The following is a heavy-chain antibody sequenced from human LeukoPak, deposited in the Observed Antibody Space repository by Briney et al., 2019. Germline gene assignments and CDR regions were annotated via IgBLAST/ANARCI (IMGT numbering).Heavy chain of an antibody. D-gene: IGHD2-2*01. Sequence: PGGSLRLSCVASGLTFRKYTMNWVRQAPGKGLEWVSSISNSGTFIYYADSVKGRFTISRDNAKNSLFLQMNSLRAEDTAVYYCARDRDAIVVVPAALDYWGQGTLVTVSS. CDR3: ARDRDAIVVVPAALDY. CDR1: GLTFRKYT. V-gene: IGHV3-21*01. J-gene: IGHJ4*02. CDR2: ISNSGTFI.